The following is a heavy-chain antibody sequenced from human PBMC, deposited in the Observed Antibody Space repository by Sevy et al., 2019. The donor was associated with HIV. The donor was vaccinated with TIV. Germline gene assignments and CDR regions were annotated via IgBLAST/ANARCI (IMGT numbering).Heavy chain of an antibody. V-gene: IGHV3-48*02. CDR2: ISSSSDII. CDR3: ARTIAAAETFDY. D-gene: IGHD6-25*01. CDR1: GFIFSGYS. J-gene: IGHJ4*02. Sequence: GGSLRLSCAVSGFIFSGYSMNWVRQAPGKGLEWVSYISSSSDIIDYADSVKGRFTISRDNARNSLYLQMNSLRDEDTAVYYCARTIAAAETFDYWGQGALVTVSS.